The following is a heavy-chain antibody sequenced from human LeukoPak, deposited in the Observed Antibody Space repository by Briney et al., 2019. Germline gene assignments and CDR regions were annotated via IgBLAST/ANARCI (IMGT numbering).Heavy chain of an antibody. CDR1: GFSFNTYG. D-gene: IGHD3-22*01. CDR3: AKDSNSFDSRTFDY. CDR2: VSYDESLK. V-gene: IGHV3-30*18. J-gene: IGHJ4*02. Sequence: GRSLRLSCVASGFSFNTYGMHWVRQAPGKGLEWVAVVSYDESLKYYADSVKGRFTVSRDNSKNTLYLQMDSLRPEDTAVYYCAKDSNSFDSRTFDYWGQGTLVTVSS.